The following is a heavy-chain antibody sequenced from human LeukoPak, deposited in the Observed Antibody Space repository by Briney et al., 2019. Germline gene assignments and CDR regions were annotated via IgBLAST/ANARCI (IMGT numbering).Heavy chain of an antibody. CDR3: AEAGGGY. CDR2: ISGSGGST. J-gene: IGHJ4*02. D-gene: IGHD3-16*01. V-gene: IGHV3-23*01. CDR1: GFTFSSYA. Sequence: GGSLRLSCAASGFTFSSYAMSWVRQAPGKGLEWGSGISGSGGSTYYADSVKGRFTISRDNSKNTLYLQMNSLRVDDTAVYYCAEAGGGYWGQGTLVTVSS.